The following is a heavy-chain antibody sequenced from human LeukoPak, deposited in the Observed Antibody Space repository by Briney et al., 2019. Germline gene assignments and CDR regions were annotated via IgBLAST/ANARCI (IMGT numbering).Heavy chain of an antibody. D-gene: IGHD6-6*01. Sequence: SETLSLTCAVYGASFSGYYWSWIRQTPGKGLEWIGEINHSGSISYNPSLKSRITISVDTCKSQFSLELRSVNAADTAVYYCAKVYSSSSRDPFDVWGQGTMVTVSS. J-gene: IGHJ3*01. CDR1: GASFSGYY. CDR3: AKVYSSSSRDPFDV. CDR2: INHSGSI. V-gene: IGHV4-34*01.